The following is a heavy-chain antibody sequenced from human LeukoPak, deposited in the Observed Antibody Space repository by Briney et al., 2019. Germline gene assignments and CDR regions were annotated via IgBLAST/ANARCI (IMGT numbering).Heavy chain of an antibody. V-gene: IGHV4-30-2*01. Sequence: SETLSLTCTVSGGSISSGGYYWSWIRQPPGKGLEWIGYIYHSGSTYYNPSLKSRVTISVDRSKNQFSLKLSSVTAADTAVYYCARGIPGLEWIDWYFDLWGRGTLVTVSS. J-gene: IGHJ2*01. CDR3: ARGIPGLEWIDWYFDL. CDR2: IYHSGST. CDR1: GGSISSGGYY. D-gene: IGHD3-3*01.